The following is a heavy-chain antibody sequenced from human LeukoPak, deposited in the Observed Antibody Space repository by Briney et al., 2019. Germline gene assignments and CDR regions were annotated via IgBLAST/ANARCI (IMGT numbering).Heavy chain of an antibody. J-gene: IGHJ4*02. V-gene: IGHV1-46*01. CDR2: INPSGGST. D-gene: IGHD3-3*01. CDR1: GYTFTSYY. Sequence: ASVKASCKASGYTFTSYYMHWVRQAPGQGLEWMGIINPSGGSTSYAQKFQGRVTMTRDMSTSTVYMELSSLRSEDTAVYYCARERYDFWSGYRVDYWGQGTLVTVSS. CDR3: ARERYDFWSGYRVDY.